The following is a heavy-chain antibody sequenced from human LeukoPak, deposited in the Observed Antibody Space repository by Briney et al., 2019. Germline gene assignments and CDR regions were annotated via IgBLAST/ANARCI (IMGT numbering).Heavy chain of an antibody. CDR1: GGSFSGYY. D-gene: IGHD2-15*01. J-gene: IGHJ4*02. CDR2: INHSGST. Sequence: SETLSLTCAVYGGSFSGYYWSWIRQPPGKGLEWIGEINHSGSTNYNPSLKSRVTISVDTSKNQFSLKLSSVTAADTAVYYCASFHCSGGSCYLPYFDYWGQGTLVTVSS. V-gene: IGHV4-34*01. CDR3: ASFHCSGGSCYLPYFDY.